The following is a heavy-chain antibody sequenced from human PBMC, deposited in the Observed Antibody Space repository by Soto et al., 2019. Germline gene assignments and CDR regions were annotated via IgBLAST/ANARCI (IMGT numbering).Heavy chain of an antibody. V-gene: IGHV3-74*01. CDR1: GFTFSDHW. Sequence: EVQLVESGGGLVQPGGSLRISCAAAGFTFSDHWMHWVRQAPGKGLVWVSRINGDGTNTFYADSVKGRFSISRDNAKNTVYLHMYSLRGEDTAVYYCARGIQYRYGMDVWGQGTTVTVSS. D-gene: IGHD4-4*01. J-gene: IGHJ6*02. CDR2: INGDGTNT. CDR3: ARGIQYRYGMDV.